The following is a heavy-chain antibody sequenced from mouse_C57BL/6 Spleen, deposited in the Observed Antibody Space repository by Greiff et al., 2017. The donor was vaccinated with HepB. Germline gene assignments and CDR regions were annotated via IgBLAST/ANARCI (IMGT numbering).Heavy chain of an antibody. V-gene: IGHV1-54*01. J-gene: IGHJ2*01. CDR2: INPGSGGT. Sequence: QVQLKESGAELVRPGTSVKVSCKASGYAFTNYLIEWVKQRPGQGLEWIGVINPGSGGTNYNEKFKGKATLTADKSSSTAYMQLSSLTSEDSAVYVCARSAMDDFDYWGQGTTLTVSS. CDR3: ARSAMDDFDY. CDR1: GYAFTNYL. D-gene: IGHD2-3*01.